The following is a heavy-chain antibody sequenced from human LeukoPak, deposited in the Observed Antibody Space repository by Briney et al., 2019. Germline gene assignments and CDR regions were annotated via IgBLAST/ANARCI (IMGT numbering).Heavy chain of an antibody. Sequence: ASVKVSCKTSGYSFTAFYIHWVRQAPGQGLEWMGWIHPRRGDTNYAQKFQGRVTMTRDTSISTAYLDLSSLRSDDTAVYYCARDCSGGSCYLDFDYWGQGTLVTVSS. J-gene: IGHJ4*02. CDR2: IHPRRGDT. CDR3: ARDCSGGSCYLDFDY. CDR1: GYSFTAFY. D-gene: IGHD2-15*01. V-gene: IGHV1-2*02.